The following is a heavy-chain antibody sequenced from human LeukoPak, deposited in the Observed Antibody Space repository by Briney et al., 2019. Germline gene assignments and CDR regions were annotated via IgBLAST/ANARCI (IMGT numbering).Heavy chain of an antibody. CDR2: IYPGDSDT. D-gene: IGHD3-10*01. V-gene: IGHV5-51*01. CDR1: GYSFTRYW. CDR3: AKSNYYGSGSYYTSDY. J-gene: IGHJ4*02. Sequence: PGESLKISCKASGYSFTRYWIGWVRQMPGKGLEWMGIIYPGDSDTRYSPSFQGQVTISADKSISTAYLQWSSLKASDTAMYYCAKSNYYGSGSYYTSDYWGQGTLVTVSS.